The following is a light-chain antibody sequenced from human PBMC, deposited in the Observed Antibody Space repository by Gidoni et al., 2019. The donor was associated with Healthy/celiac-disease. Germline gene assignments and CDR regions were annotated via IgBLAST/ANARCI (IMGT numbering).Light chain of an antibody. CDR2: AAS. CDR1: QSISSY. CDR3: QQSYSTPPFT. Sequence: DIQMTQSPSSLSASVGDRVTMTCRASQSISSYLNWYQQKPGKAPKLLIYAASSLQGGVPSRFSGSGSGTDFTLTISSLQPEDFATYYCQQSYSTPPFTFGPGTKVDIK. V-gene: IGKV1-39*01. J-gene: IGKJ3*01.